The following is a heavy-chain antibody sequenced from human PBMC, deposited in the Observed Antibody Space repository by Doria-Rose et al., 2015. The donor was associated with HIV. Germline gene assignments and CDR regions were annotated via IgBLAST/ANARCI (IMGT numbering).Heavy chain of an antibody. Sequence: QVTLKESGPVLVKPTETLTLTCTVSGVSLSSPGMGVSWIRQPPGKALEWLANIFSDGERSYKTALKSRLTSSRGTSKSQVVLTMTDMDPVDTATYYCARIKSSRWYHKYYFDFWGQGTLVIVSA. CDR1: GVSLSSPGMG. V-gene: IGHV2-26*01. D-gene: IGHD6-13*01. CDR3: ARIKSSRWYHKYYFDF. J-gene: IGHJ4*02. CDR2: IFSDGER.